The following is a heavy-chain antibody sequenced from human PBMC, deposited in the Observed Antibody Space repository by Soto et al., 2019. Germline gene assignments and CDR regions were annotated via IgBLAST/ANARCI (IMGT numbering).Heavy chain of an antibody. Sequence: KLGGSLRLSCAASGFTFSSYSMNWVRQAPGKGLEWVSSISSSSSYIYYADSVKGRFTISRDNAKNSLYLQMNSLRAEDTAVYYCARDHGIFGVFDYRGQGTLVTVSS. CDR1: GFTFSSYS. CDR2: ISSSSSYI. J-gene: IGHJ4*02. D-gene: IGHD3-3*01. CDR3: ARDHGIFGVFDY. V-gene: IGHV3-21*01.